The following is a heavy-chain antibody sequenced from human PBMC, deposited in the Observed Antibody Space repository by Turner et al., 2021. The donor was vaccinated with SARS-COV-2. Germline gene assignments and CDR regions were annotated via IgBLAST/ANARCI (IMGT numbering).Heavy chain of an antibody. Sequence: QVQLVQSGADVKKPGASVKVSCKASGYTFTGHYIHWVRQAPAQGVEWMGWINPESGGTNYAQKFQGRVTMTRDTSISTAYMELNRLRSDDTAVYYCARTFHSDSSGYHYVPYLQHWGQGTLLTVSS. CDR1: GYTFTGHY. D-gene: IGHD3-22*01. CDR2: INPESGGT. V-gene: IGHV1-2*02. CDR3: ARTFHSDSSGYHYVPYLQH. J-gene: IGHJ1*01.